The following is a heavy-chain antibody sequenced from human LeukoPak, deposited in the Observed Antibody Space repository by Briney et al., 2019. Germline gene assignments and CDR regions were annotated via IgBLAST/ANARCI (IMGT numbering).Heavy chain of an antibody. CDR3: ARQYCSSGSCYPNIFDP. Sequence: PSETLSLTCTVSGGSIRSISYYWGWIRQPPGKGLRWIGSVYYCGSTYNDPSLEGRVTISVDTSKNQFSLKLSSVTAADTAVYYCARQYCSSGSCYPNIFDPWGQGTLVTVSS. CDR1: GGSIRSISYY. J-gene: IGHJ5*02. V-gene: IGHV4-39*01. CDR2: VYYCGST. D-gene: IGHD2-15*01.